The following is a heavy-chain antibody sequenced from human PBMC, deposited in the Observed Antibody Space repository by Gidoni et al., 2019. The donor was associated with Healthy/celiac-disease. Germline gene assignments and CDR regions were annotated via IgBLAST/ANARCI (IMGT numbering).Heavy chain of an antibody. D-gene: IGHD3-22*01. V-gene: IGHV3-7*01. Sequence: EVQLVESGGGLVQPGGSLRLSCAASGFTFSSYWMSWVRQAPGKGLEWVANIKQDGSEKYYVDSVKGRFTISRDNAKNSLYLQMNSLRAEDTAVYYCARSISGYYLSNFDYWGQGTLVTVSS. CDR1: GFTFSSYW. CDR3: ARSISGYYLSNFDY. CDR2: IKQDGSEK. J-gene: IGHJ4*02.